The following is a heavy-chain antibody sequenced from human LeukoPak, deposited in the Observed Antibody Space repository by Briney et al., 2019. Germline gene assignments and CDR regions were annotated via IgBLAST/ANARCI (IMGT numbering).Heavy chain of an antibody. V-gene: IGHV4-59*01. Sequence: PSETLSLTCTVSGGSISSYLWSWIRQPPGRGLEWIGYIYYSGSTNYNPSLKSRVTILVDTSKDQFSLKVSSVTAADTAVYYCARGQYSGSCFDNWGQGSLVTVSS. CDR3: ARGQYSGSCFDN. CDR2: IYYSGST. D-gene: IGHD1-26*01. J-gene: IGHJ4*02. CDR1: GGSISSYL.